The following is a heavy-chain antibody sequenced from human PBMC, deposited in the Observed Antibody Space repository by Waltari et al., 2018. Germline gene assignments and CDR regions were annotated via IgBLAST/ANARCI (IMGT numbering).Heavy chain of an antibody. Sequence: EVQLVESGGGLVRPGGSLRLSCAAHGLSFNPYNRNWVRQAPGKGLEWVSSISNTGAYMHYADSVKGRFTISRDNAKNSLYLQLSSLRAEDTAMYYCATGGWGFFLGYWGQGTLVTVSS. J-gene: IGHJ4*02. V-gene: IGHV3-21*02. CDR2: ISNTGAYM. CDR3: ATGGWGFFLGY. CDR1: GLSFNPYN. D-gene: IGHD7-27*01.